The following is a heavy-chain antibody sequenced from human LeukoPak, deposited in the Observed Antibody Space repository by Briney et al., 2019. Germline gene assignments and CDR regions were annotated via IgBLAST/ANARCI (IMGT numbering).Heavy chain of an antibody. D-gene: IGHD3-22*01. CDR2: IYYSGST. V-gene: IGHV4-59*01. CDR1: GGSFSGYY. CDR3: ARAEYYYDSSGPWGSVMLFDI. J-gene: IGHJ3*02. Sequence: SETLSLTCAVYGGSFSGYYWSWIRQPPGEGLEWIGYIYYSGSTNYNPSLKSRVTISVDTSKNQFSLKLSSVTAADTAVYYCARAEYYYDSSGPWGSVMLFDIWGQGTMVTVSS.